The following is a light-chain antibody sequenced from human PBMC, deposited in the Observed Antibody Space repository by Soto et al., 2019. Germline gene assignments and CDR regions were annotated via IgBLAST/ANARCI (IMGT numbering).Light chain of an antibody. J-gene: IGKJ1*01. V-gene: IGKV3-20*01. Sequence: EIEMTQYPATLSVSPGKRATLSCRASQSVSSYLAWYQQKPGQAPRLLIYGASSRATGIPDRFSGSGSGTDFTLTICRLEPEDVAVYYCQQYSCSPLTFGQGANV. CDR1: QSVSSY. CDR2: GAS. CDR3: QQYSCSPLT.